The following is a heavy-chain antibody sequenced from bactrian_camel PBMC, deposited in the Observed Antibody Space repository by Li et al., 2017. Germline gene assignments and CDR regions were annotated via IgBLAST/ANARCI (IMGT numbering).Heavy chain of an antibody. CDR2: IRNSGGET. CDR3: AARLWACPVLTATAEFGY. Sequence: HVQLVESGGGSVQAGGSLRLSCVVTGHTRGSNCVGWFRLPPGRAPAEREGIAAIRNSGGETWYHDSVKGRFTISQNNAKNTVYLQMNGLKPEDTAMYYCAARLWACPVLTATAEFGYWGRGTQVTVS. V-gene: IGHV3-3*01. CDR1: GHTRGSNC. J-gene: IGHJ6*01. D-gene: IGHD1*01.